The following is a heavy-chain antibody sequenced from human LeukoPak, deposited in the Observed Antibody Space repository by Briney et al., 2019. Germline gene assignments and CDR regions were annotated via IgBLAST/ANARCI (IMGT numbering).Heavy chain of an antibody. V-gene: IGHV4-34*01. J-gene: IGHJ4*02. CDR3: AREKPYYDYVWGSYRFSSYYFDY. Sequence: SETLSLTCAVYGGSFSGYYWSWIRQPPGKGLEWIGEINHSGSTNYNPSLKSRVTISVDTSKNQFSLKLSSVTAADTAVYYCAREKPYYDYVWGSYRFSSYYFDYWGQGTLVTVSS. CDR2: INHSGST. D-gene: IGHD3-16*02. CDR1: GGSFSGYY.